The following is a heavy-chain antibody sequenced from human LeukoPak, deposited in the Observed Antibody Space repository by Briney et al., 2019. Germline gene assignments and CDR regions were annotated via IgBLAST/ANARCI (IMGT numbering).Heavy chain of an antibody. CDR2: MDPNSGNT. V-gene: IGHV1-8*01. J-gene: IGHJ5*02. D-gene: IGHD6-13*01. CDR3: ARVAPGRQQLVVSRWFDP. CDR1: GYTFTTYD. Sequence: ASVKVSCKASGYTFTTYDINWVRQATGQGLEWMGWMDPNSGNTGYAQKFQGRVTLTRNTSISTAYMELSSLRSEDTAVYYCARVAPGRQQLVVSRWFDPWGQGTLVTVSS.